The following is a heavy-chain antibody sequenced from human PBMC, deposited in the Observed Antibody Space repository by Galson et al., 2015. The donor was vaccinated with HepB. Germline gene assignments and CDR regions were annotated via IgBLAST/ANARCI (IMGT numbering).Heavy chain of an antibody. Sequence: SLRLSCAASGFTFYSYAMTWVRQAPGKGLEWVSVISGSGPGSGTNYADSVKGRFTISRDNSKNTLYLRMNSLRADDTAVYYCVRGLQGWPWGGFDPWGQGTLVTVSS. D-gene: IGHD3-16*01. CDR2: ISGSGPGSGT. CDR3: VRGLQGWPWGGFDP. V-gene: IGHV3-23*01. CDR1: GFTFYSYA. J-gene: IGHJ5*02.